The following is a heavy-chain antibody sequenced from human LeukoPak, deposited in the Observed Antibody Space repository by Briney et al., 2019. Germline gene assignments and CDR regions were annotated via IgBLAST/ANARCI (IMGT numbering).Heavy chain of an antibody. D-gene: IGHD4/OR15-4a*01. V-gene: IGHV4-4*07. CDR2: ISTSGST. CDR1: GGSISSNY. Sequence: SETLSLTCTVSGGSISSNYWSWIRQPAGKGLEWIGRISTSGSTNYNPSLKSRVTMSVDTSKNQFSLKLSSVTAADTAVYYCARDLRRRVTAIGYGPNEYYNYMDVWGKGTTVTISS. J-gene: IGHJ6*03. CDR3: ARDLRRRVTAIGYGPNEYYNYMDV.